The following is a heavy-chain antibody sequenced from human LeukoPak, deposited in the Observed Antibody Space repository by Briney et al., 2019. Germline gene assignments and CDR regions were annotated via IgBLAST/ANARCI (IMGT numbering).Heavy chain of an antibody. D-gene: IGHD4-23*01. CDR3: ARSGNSHYYYYMDV. V-gene: IGHV1-18*01. CDR1: GYTFTSYG. Sequence: ASVKVSCKPSGYTFTSYGISWVRQAPGQGLEWMGWISAYNGNTNYAQKLQGRVTMTTDTSTSTAYMELRSLRSDDTAVYYCARSGNSHYYYYMDVWGKGTTVTVSS. CDR2: ISAYNGNT. J-gene: IGHJ6*03.